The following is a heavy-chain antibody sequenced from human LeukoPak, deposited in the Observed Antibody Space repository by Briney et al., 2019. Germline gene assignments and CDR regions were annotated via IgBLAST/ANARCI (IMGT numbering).Heavy chain of an antibody. D-gene: IGHD3-22*01. CDR1: GGSISSGDYY. V-gene: IGHV4-30-4*01. Sequence: SQTLSLTCTVSGGSISSGDYYWSWIRQPPGKGLEWIGYIYYSGSTYYNPSLKSRVTISVDTSKNQFSLKLSSVTAADTAVYYCARYNHYDSSGYYCDYWGQGTLVTVSS. CDR3: ARYNHYDSSGYYCDY. CDR2: IYYSGST. J-gene: IGHJ4*02.